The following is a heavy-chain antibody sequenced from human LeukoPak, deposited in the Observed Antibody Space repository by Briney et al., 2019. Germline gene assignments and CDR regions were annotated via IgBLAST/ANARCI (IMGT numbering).Heavy chain of an antibody. CDR1: RFTFRSYG. CDR3: AKDGSRSYYPSYYYMDV. J-gene: IGHJ6*03. D-gene: IGHD3-10*01. Sequence: GGSLRLSCAASRFTFRSYGMHWVRQAPGKGLEWVAFIRYDGSSKYYADSVKGRFTISRDNSKNTLYLQMNSLRAEDTAVYYCAKDGSRSYYPSYYYMDVWGKGTTVTISS. V-gene: IGHV3-30*02. CDR2: IRYDGSSK.